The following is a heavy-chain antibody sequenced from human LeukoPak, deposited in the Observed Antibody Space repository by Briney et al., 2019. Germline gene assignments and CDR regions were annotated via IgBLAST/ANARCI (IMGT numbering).Heavy chain of an antibody. CDR1: GFSFSICS. Sequence: GGSLRLSCSASGFSFSICSMHWVRQAPGKGLEYVSAISNNGDHTNYADSVKGRFTISRDNSKNTLYLQMSSLRAEDTAVYYCVKATVTSSYFDYFDSWGQGTRETISS. CDR2: ISNNGDHT. J-gene: IGHJ4*02. V-gene: IGHV3-64D*09. CDR3: VKATVTSSYFDYFDS. D-gene: IGHD4-17*01.